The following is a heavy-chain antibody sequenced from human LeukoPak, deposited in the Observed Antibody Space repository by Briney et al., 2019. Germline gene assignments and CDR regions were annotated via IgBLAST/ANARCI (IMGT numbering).Heavy chain of an antibody. J-gene: IGHJ4*02. D-gene: IGHD2-2*01. V-gene: IGHV5-51*01. CDR1: GYTFTNYW. Sequence: GESLKISCKVPGYTFTNYWIGWVRQMPGKGLEWMGIIYPGDSDTRYSPSFQGQVTISADKSISTAYLQWSSLKASDTGMYYCARPSTAANDYWGQGTLVTVSS. CDR2: IYPGDSDT. CDR3: ARPSTAANDY.